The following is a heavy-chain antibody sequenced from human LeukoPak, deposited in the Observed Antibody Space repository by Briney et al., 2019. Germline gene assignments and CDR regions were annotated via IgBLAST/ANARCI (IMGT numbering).Heavy chain of an antibody. Sequence: GGSLRLSCAASGFTFSSYAMSWVRQAPGKGLEWVSAISGSGGSTDYADSVKGRFTISRDNSKNTLYLQMNSLRAEDTAIYYCAKDPTVGTTNYFDYWGQGTLVTVSS. D-gene: IGHD4-23*01. CDR1: GFTFSSYA. CDR2: ISGSGGST. J-gene: IGHJ4*02. CDR3: AKDPTVGTTNYFDY. V-gene: IGHV3-23*01.